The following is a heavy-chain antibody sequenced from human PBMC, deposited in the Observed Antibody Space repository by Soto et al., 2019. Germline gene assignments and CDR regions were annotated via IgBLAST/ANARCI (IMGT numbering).Heavy chain of an antibody. CDR1: GFTFSSYA. Sequence: QVQLVESGGGVVQPGRSLRLSCAASGFTFSSYAMHWVRQAPGKGLEWVAVISYDGSNKYYAASVKGRFTISRDNSKNTLYLQMNSLRAEDTAVYYCARDIAVAGDHYGMDVWGQGTTVTVSS. V-gene: IGHV3-30-3*01. CDR3: ARDIAVAGDHYGMDV. J-gene: IGHJ6*02. D-gene: IGHD6-19*01. CDR2: ISYDGSNK.